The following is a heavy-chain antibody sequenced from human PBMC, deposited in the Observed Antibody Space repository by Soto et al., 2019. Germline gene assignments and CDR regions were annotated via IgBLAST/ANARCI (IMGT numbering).Heavy chain of an antibody. CDR3: ARGASSGWYGGFDI. J-gene: IGHJ3*02. CDR2: ISSSSSTI. V-gene: IGHV3-48*01. Sequence: GITVTGYRKDGVCQAPGEGLEWVSYISSSSSTIHYADSVKGRFTISRDNAKNSLYLQMNSLRAEDTAVYYCARGASSGWYGGFDIWGQGTMVTVS. CDR1: GITVTGYR. D-gene: IGHD6-19*01.